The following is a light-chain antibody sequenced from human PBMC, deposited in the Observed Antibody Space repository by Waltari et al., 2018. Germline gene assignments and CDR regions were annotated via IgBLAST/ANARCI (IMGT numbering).Light chain of an antibody. CDR1: QSVSRA. J-gene: IGKJ1*01. CDR2: GAS. Sequence: EIVLTQSPGTLSLSLGESATVSCRTNQSVSRALAWYQQKPGQAPRLPIYGASTRATGIPDRFSGSGSGTDFSLTISRLEPDDFAVYYCQHYLRLPVTFGQGTTVEI. V-gene: IGKV3-20*01. CDR3: QHYLRLPVT.